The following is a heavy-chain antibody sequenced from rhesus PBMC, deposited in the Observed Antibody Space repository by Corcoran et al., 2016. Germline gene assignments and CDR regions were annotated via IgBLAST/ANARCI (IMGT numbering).Heavy chain of an antibody. V-gene: IGHV4-169*01. CDR2: IDGSGSST. CDR1: GGSISSSY. Sequence: QLQLQESGPGLVKPSETLSVTCAVPGGSISSSYWSWIRQAPGKGLEWIGYIDGSGSSTNYNPSLKSRVTLSVDTSKNQLSLKLSSVTTADTAVYYCARVSVRLAFDFWGQGLRVTVSS. CDR3: ARVSVRLAFDF. J-gene: IGHJ3*01. D-gene: IGHD2-39*01.